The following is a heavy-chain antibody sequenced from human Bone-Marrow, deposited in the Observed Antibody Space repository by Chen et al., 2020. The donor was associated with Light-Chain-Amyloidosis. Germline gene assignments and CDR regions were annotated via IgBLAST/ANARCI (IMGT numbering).Heavy chain of an antibody. D-gene: IGHD5-12*01. CDR2: IYPDDSDA. CDR1: GYTFPNYW. V-gene: IGHV5-51*01. CDR3: ARRRDGYNFDY. J-gene: IGHJ4*02. Sequence: EVQLDQSGPEVNKPGEYLKISCKGSGYTFPNYWIGWVRQMPGKGLEWMGVIYPDDSDARYSPSFEGQVTISADKSITTAYLQWRSLKASDTAMYYCARRRDGYNFDYWGQGTLVTVSS.